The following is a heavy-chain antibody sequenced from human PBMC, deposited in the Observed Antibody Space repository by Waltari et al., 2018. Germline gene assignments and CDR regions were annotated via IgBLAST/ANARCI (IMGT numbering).Heavy chain of an antibody. CDR3: ASARYCSGGSCRLDY. J-gene: IGHJ4*02. V-gene: IGHV4-38-2*02. D-gene: IGHD2-15*01. CDR1: GYSISSGYY. CDR2: IYHSGST. Sequence: QVQLQESGPGLVKPSETLSLTCTVPGYSISSGYYWGWTRQPPGKGLEWIGSIYHSGSTYYNPSLKSRVTISVDTSKNQFSLKLSSVTAADTAVYYCASARYCSGGSCRLDYWGQGTLVTVSS.